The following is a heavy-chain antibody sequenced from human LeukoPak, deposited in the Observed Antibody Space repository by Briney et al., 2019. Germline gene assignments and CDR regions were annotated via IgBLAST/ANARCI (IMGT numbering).Heavy chain of an antibody. CDR2: ISSSSSYI. CDR1: GFTFSSYS. Sequence: GGSLRLSCAASGFTFSSYSMNWVRQAPGKGLEWVSSISSSSSYIYYADSVKGRFTISRDNSKNTLYLQMNSLRAEDTAVYYCAKVTQRYYDFWSGYSFDYWGQGTLVTVPS. J-gene: IGHJ4*02. CDR3: AKVTQRYYDFWSGYSFDY. D-gene: IGHD3-3*01. V-gene: IGHV3-21*04.